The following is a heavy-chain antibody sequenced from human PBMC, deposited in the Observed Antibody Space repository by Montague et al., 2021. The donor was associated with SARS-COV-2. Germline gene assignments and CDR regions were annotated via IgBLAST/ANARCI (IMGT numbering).Heavy chain of an antibody. V-gene: IGHV4-34*01. CDR2: INHSGST. J-gene: IGHJ4*02. Sequence: SETLSLTCAVYGGSFSGYYWSWIRQPPGEGLEWIGEINHSGSTKYNPSLKSRVTISVDTSKNQFSLKLSSVTAADTAVYYCARGTKIGFTYDYDSTGYASDYWGQGTLDTVSS. CDR1: GGSFSGYY. D-gene: IGHD3-22*01. CDR3: ARGTKIGFTYDYDSTGYASDY.